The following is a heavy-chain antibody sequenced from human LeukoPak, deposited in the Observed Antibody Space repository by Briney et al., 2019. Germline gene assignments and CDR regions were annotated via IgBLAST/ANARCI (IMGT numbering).Heavy chain of an antibody. CDR3: GRGSVGFGELNY. J-gene: IGHJ4*02. V-gene: IGHV3-30-3*01. CDR1: GFTFSSYA. Sequence: GGSLRPSCAASGFTFSSYAMHWVRQAPGKGLEWVAVISYDGSNKFYADSVKGRFTLSRDNSKNTLYLQMNSLRIEDTAVYYCGRGSVGFGELNYWGQGTLVTVSS. D-gene: IGHD3-10*01. CDR2: ISYDGSNK.